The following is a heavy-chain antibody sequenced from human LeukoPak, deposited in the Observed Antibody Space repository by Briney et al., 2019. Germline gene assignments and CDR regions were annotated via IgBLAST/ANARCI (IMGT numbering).Heavy chain of an antibody. J-gene: IGHJ4*02. CDR2: IYYSGST. D-gene: IGHD3-22*01. CDR3: ARLQYYYDSNGYYSLYYFDY. Sequence: SETLSLTCTVSGDSISSSSYYWGWIRQPPGKGLEWIGNIYYSGSTYYNPSLRSRLAISLDTSKNQFSLTLSSVTAADTAVYYCARLQYYYDSNGYYSLYYFDYWGQGTVVTVSS. CDR1: GDSISSSSYY. V-gene: IGHV4-39*01.